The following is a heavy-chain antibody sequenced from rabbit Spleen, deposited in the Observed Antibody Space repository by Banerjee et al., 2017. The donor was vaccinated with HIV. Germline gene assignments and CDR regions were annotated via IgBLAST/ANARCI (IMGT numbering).Heavy chain of an antibody. D-gene: IGHD1-1*01. Sequence: QEQLVESGGGLVKPEGSLTLTCKASGFSFSNKDVMCWVRQAPGKGLEWIACINAYTGKPVYATWAKGRFTISRTSSTTVTLQMTSLTAADTATYFCARADRSSAWASNLWGPGTLVTVS. V-gene: IGHV1S45*01. J-gene: IGHJ4*01. CDR3: ARADRSSAWASNL. CDR1: GFSFSNKDV. CDR2: INAYTGKP.